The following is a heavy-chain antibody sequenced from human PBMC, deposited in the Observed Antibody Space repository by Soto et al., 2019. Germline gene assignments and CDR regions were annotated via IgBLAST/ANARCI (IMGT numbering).Heavy chain of an antibody. D-gene: IGHD3-10*01. CDR3: ARMAASGSLNWFDP. J-gene: IGHJ5*02. V-gene: IGHV1-8*01. CDR1: GYTFTNYE. CDR2: MKPVSGNT. Sequence: QVQLVQSGAEVKKPGASVKVSCKASGYTFTNYEINWVRQATGQGLEWMGWMKPVSGNTGYAHKFQGRVTMTRNISISTAYMELSRLGSDDTAIYYCARMAASGSLNWFDPWGQGTLVTVSS.